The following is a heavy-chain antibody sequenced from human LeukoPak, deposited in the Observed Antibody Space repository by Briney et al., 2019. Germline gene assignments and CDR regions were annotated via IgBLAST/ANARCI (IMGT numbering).Heavy chain of an antibody. CDR2: ISGISSTI. Sequence: GGSLRLSCVASGFMFSNHSINWVRQAPGKGLEWVSYISGISSTIYYAASVEGRFTISRDNAKNSVHLQMNSLRAEDTAVYYCARDRQGGNWGDFDFWGQGTLVIVSS. CDR1: GFMFSNHS. D-gene: IGHD3-16*01. CDR3: ARDRQGGNWGDFDF. J-gene: IGHJ4*02. V-gene: IGHV3-48*01.